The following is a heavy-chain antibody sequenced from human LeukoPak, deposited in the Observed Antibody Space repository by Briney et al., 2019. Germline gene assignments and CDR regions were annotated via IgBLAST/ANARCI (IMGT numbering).Heavy chain of an antibody. CDR1: GFTFSSYW. CDR3: VRPSFNAFDM. J-gene: IGHJ3*02. CDR2: ISNDGSNT. V-gene: IGHV3-74*01. Sequence: PGGSLRLSCAAAGFTFSSYWMHWVRQAPGKGLVWVSSISNDGSNTNYADSVKGRFTISRDNAKDTLYLQMNSLRAEDSAVYFCVRPSFNAFDMWGQGTMVTVS.